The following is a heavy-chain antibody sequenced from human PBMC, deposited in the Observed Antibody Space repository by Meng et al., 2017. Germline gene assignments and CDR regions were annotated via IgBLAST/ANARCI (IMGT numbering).Heavy chain of an antibody. CDR3: ARDKYYYDSSGHNYYYYGMDV. V-gene: IGHV3-21*01. Sequence: GGSLRLSCAASGFTFSSYSMNWVRQAPGKGLEWVSSISSSSSYIYYADSVKGRFTISRDNAKNSLYLQMNSLGAEDTAVYYCARDKYYYDSSGHNYYYYGMDVWGQGTTVTVSS. J-gene: IGHJ6*02. CDR1: GFTFSSYS. D-gene: IGHD3-22*01. CDR2: ISSSSSYI.